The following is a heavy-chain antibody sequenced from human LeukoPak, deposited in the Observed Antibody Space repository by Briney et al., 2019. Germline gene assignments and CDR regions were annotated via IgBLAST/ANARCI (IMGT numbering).Heavy chain of an antibody. CDR2: IFYSGSH. V-gene: IGHV4-39*07. D-gene: IGHD6-19*01. CDR1: GGSISSSIYY. CDR3: ARDIMLSGWLVHDY. J-gene: IGHJ4*02. Sequence: SETLSLTCTVSGGSISSSIYYWGWIRQPPGKGLEWIGSIFYSGSHYYHPPLKSRATISVNTSKKQFSLKRSSLTAATTPVYSCARDIMLSGWLVHDYWREGTLVSVPS.